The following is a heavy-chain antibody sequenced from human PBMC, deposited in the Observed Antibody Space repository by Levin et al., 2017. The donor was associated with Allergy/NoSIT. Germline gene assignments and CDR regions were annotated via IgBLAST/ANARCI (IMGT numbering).Heavy chain of an antibody. CDR1: GGSISSGGYS. Sequence: SQTLSLTCAVSGGSISSGGYSWSWIRQPPGKGLEWIGNIYLSGSTYYNPSLKSRVTISVDRSKNQFSLNLSSVTAADTAVYYCARVAVYSYGYYFDYWGQGTLVTVSS. CDR2: IYLSGST. CDR3: ARVAVYSYGYYFDY. V-gene: IGHV4-30-2*01. D-gene: IGHD5-18*01. J-gene: IGHJ4*02.